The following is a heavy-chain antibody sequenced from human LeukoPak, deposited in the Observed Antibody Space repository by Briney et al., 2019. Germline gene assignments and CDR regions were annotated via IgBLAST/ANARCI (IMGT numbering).Heavy chain of an antibody. Sequence: GGSLRLSCEASGFTFSGYWMHWVRQAPGKGLVWVSRISPDGSTISYADSVKGRFTISRDNAKNTLYLQMSSLRAEDTAVYYCAIDFYTSNYHCSGDDFDYWGQGSLVTVSS. CDR2: ISPDGSTI. J-gene: IGHJ4*02. CDR1: GFTFSGYW. D-gene: IGHD3-22*01. V-gene: IGHV3-74*01. CDR3: AIDFYTSNYHCSGDDFDY.